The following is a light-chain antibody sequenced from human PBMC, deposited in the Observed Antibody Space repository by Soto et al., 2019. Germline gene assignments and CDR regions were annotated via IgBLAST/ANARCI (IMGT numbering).Light chain of an antibody. J-gene: IGKJ1*01. CDR2: KAS. CDR1: QSISSW. V-gene: IGKV1-5*03. Sequence: DIQMTQSPSTLSASVGDRVTITCRASQSISSWLAWYQQKPGKAPKLLIYKASSLESGVPSRFSGRGSGTEFTLTISSLQPDDFATYYCQQYNSDWTFGQGTKVEIK. CDR3: QQYNSDWT.